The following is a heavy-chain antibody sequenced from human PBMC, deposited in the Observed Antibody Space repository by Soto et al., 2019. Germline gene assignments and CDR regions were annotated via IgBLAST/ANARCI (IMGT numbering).Heavy chain of an antibody. Sequence: QVQLQESGPGLVEPSQTLSLTCIVSGDSINTVHYSWSWIRQSPDKGLEWIGHIYSGGSTYTIPSLKSRVTISLDTSQNQFSLKLNSVTAVDTAVYYCTRGPSGDKIAYLGPGALVIVSS. CDR1: GDSINTVHYS. V-gene: IGHV4-30-4*01. CDR2: IYSGGST. J-gene: IGHJ4*02. D-gene: IGHD7-27*01. CDR3: TRGPSGDKIAY.